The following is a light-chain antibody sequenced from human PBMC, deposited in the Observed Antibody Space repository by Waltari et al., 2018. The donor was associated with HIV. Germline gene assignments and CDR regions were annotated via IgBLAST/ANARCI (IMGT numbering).Light chain of an antibody. J-gene: IGLJ3*02. CDR3: SSYAGSNNKV. CDR2: EVS. CDR1: SSDVGGYNY. V-gene: IGLV2-8*01. Sequence: QSALTQPPSASGSPGQSVTISCTGTSSDVGGYNYVSWYQQHPGKAPKLMIYEVSKRPSGVPNRFSDSKSGNTASLTVSGLQAEDEADYYCSSYAGSNNKVFGGGTKLTVL.